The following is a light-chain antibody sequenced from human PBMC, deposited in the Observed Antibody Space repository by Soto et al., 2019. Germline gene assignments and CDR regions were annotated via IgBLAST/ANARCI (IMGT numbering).Light chain of an antibody. Sequence: QSVLTQSSSASASLGSSVKLTCTLSSGHRSYIIAWHQQQPGKAPRYLMKLEGSGSYNMGSGVPDRFSGSSSGADRYLTMSNLQSEDEADYYCETWDSNIRVFGGGTKVTVL. CDR3: ETWDSNIRV. CDR1: SGHRSYI. CDR2: LEGSGSY. V-gene: IGLV4-60*03. J-gene: IGLJ2*01.